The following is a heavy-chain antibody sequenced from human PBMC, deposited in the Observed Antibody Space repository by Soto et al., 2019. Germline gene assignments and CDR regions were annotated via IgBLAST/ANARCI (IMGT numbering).Heavy chain of an antibody. CDR2: TYYRSKWHN. CDR3: ARVHCSAGTCLDGLDF. Sequence: SQTLSLTCAISGDSVSSNSAAWNWIRQSPSRGLEWLGRTYYRSKWHNEYALSVKSRITINPDTSRNQFSLQLNYVTPEDTAVYYCARVHCSAGTCLDGLDFWGQGTTVTVSS. CDR1: GDSVSSNSAA. D-gene: IGHD2-15*01. V-gene: IGHV6-1*01. J-gene: IGHJ6*02.